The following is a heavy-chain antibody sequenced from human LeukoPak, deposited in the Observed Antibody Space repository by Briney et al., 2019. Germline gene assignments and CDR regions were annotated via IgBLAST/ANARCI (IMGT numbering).Heavy chain of an antibody. D-gene: IGHD2-2*01. V-gene: IGHV3-30-3*01. CDR3: AREFEGVVVPAALDY. CDR2: ISYDGSNK. Sequence: GGSLRLSCAASGFTFSSYAMHWVRQAPGKRLEWVAVISYDGSNKYYADSVKGRFTISRDNSKNTLYLQMNSLRAEDTAVYYCAREFEGVVVPAALDYWGQGTLVTVSS. J-gene: IGHJ4*02. CDR1: GFTFSSYA.